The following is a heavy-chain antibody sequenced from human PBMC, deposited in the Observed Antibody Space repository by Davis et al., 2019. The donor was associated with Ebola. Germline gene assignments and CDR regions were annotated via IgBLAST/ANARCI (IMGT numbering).Heavy chain of an antibody. D-gene: IGHD3-10*01. CDR2: IYYSGST. Sequence: SETLSLTCTVSGGSTSSYYWSWIRQPPGKGLEWIGYIYYSGSTDYNPSLKSRVTISLDTSKNQFSLKLNSVTAADTAVYYCARGRGYYYGSGSYRYNWFDPWGQGTLVTVSS. CDR1: GGSTSSYY. CDR3: ARGRGYYYGSGSYRYNWFDP. V-gene: IGHV4-59*08. J-gene: IGHJ5*02.